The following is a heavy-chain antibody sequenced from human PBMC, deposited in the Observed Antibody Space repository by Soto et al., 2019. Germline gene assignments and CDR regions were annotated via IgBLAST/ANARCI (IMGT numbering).Heavy chain of an antibody. V-gene: IGHV4-59*08. CDR3: ARHRYNSNDDPLTFDY. D-gene: IGHD1-20*01. Sequence: SETLSVTWTVYGGSISRYRGSGSRQPRGKGLEWIGYIYYSGSTNYNPSLKSRVTISVDTSKNQFSLKLSSVTAADTAVYYCARHRYNSNDDPLTFDYWGQGTLVTVPS. CDR1: GGSISRYR. CDR2: IYYSGST. J-gene: IGHJ4*02.